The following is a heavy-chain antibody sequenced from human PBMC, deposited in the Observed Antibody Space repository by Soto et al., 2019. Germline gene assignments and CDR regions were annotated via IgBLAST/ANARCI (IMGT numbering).Heavy chain of an antibody. CDR1: GFTPSRLS. CDR3: ATGTDVGWLDNPNHALYI. Sequence: EVQLVQSGGALVQPGGSLRLSCAASGFTPSRLSMNWVRQAPGKGLEWISYINSAGSIIYYADSVKGRFTISRDNAKNSLYLQMNSLRAEDTAVYYCATGTDVGWLDNPNHALYIWGQGPMVPVSS. V-gene: IGHV3-48*01. D-gene: IGHD3-9*01. J-gene: IGHJ3*02. CDR2: INSAGSII.